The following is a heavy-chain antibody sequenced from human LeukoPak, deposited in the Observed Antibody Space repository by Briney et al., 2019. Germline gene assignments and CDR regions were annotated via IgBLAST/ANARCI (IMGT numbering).Heavy chain of an antibody. V-gene: IGHV1-18*01. CDR3: ARDDGRWFGEPKYFQH. Sequence: ASVKVSCKASGYTFTSYGISWVRQAPGQGLEWMGWISAYNGNTNYAQKLQGRVTMTTDTSTSTAYMELRGLRSDDTAVYYCARDDGRWFGEPKYFQHWGQGSLVIVSS. D-gene: IGHD3-10*01. CDR2: ISAYNGNT. CDR1: GYTFTSYG. J-gene: IGHJ1*01.